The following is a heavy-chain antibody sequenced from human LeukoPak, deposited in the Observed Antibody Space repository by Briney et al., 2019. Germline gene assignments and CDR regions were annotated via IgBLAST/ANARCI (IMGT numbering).Heavy chain of an antibody. CDR2: INHSGST. CDR1: GGSFSGYY. Sequence: LETLSLTCAVYGGSFSGYYWSWIRQPPGKGLEWIGEINHSGSTNYNPSLKSRVTISVDTSKNQFSLKLSSVTAADTAVYYCARGLRYETRFDYWGQGTLVTVSS. D-gene: IGHD3-9*01. CDR3: ARGLRYETRFDY. V-gene: IGHV4-34*01. J-gene: IGHJ4*02.